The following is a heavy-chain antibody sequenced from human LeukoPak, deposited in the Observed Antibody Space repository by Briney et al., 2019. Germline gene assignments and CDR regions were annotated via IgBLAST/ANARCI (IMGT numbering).Heavy chain of an antibody. CDR2: ISAYNGNT. Sequence: ASVKVSCKASGYTFTSYGISWVRQAPGQGPEWMGWISAYNGNTNYAQKLQGRVTMTTDTSTSTAYMELRSLRSDDTAVYYCAREGEYGDYGLRYYYYGMDVWGQGTTVTVSS. CDR1: GYTFTSYG. CDR3: AREGEYGDYGLRYYYYGMDV. V-gene: IGHV1-18*01. D-gene: IGHD4-17*01. J-gene: IGHJ6*02.